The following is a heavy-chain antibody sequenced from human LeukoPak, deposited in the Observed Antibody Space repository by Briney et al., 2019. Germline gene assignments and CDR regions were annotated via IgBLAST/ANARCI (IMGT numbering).Heavy chain of an antibody. J-gene: IGHJ4*02. CDR1: GGTSSSYA. V-gene: IGHV1-69*04. Sequence: SVKVSCKASGGTSSSYAISWVRQAPGQGLEWMGRIIPILGIANYAQKFQGRVTITADKSTSTAYMELSSLRSEDTAVYYCARAGSVAARQRELDYWGQGTLVTVSS. D-gene: IGHD6-6*01. CDR3: ARAGSVAARQRELDY. CDR2: IIPILGIA.